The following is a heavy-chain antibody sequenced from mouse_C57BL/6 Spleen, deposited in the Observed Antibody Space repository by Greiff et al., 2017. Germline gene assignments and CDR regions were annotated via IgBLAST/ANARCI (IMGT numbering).Heavy chain of an antibody. D-gene: IGHD2-3*01. Sequence: VQLQQSGPELVKPGASVKISCKASGYTFTDYYMNWVKQSHGKSLEWIGDINPNNGGTSYNQKFKGKATLTVDKSSSTAYMELRSLTSEDSAVYYCACGYYFWYFDVWGTGTTVTVSS. CDR2: INPNNGGT. V-gene: IGHV1-26*01. CDR3: ACGYYFWYFDV. CDR1: GYTFTDYY. J-gene: IGHJ1*03.